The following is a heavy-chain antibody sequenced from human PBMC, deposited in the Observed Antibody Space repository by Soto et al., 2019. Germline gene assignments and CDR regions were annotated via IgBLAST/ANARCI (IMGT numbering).Heavy chain of an antibody. CDR1: GFTFSSYA. CDR3: AKETSRDFWSGNYFDY. CDR2: ISGSGGST. Sequence: PGGSLRLSCAASGFTFSSYAMSWVRQAPGKGLEWVSAISGSGGSTYYADSVKGRFTISRDNSKNTLYLQMNSLRAEDTAVYYCAKETSRDFWSGNYFDYWGQGTLVTVSS. J-gene: IGHJ4*02. V-gene: IGHV3-23*01. D-gene: IGHD3-3*01.